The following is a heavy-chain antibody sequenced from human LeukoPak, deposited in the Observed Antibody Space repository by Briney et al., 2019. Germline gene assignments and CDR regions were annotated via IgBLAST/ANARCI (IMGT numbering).Heavy chain of an antibody. D-gene: IGHD5-24*01. CDR1: GFTFSSYG. V-gene: IGHV3-30*02. J-gene: IGHJ3*02. Sequence: QPGGSLRLSCAASGFTFSSYGMHWVRQAPGKGLEWVAFIRYDGSNKYYADSVKGRFTISRDNAKNTLYLQMNSLRAEDTAVYYCARVRQRWLQPGSSQYDAFDIWGQGTMVTVSS. CDR2: IRYDGSNK. CDR3: ARVRQRWLQPGSSQYDAFDI.